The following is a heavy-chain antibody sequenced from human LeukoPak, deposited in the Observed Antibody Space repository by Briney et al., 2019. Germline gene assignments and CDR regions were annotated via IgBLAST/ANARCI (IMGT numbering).Heavy chain of an antibody. V-gene: IGHV4-59*01. Sequence: SETLSLACTVSGGSLSSYYWSWIRQPPGRGLEWIGYIYYSGSTNYNPSLKSRVTISVDTSKNQFSLKLSSVTAADTAVYYCARDGGSYLFDYWGQGTLVTVSS. CDR3: ARDGGSYLFDY. CDR1: GGSLSSYY. J-gene: IGHJ4*02. D-gene: IGHD1-26*01. CDR2: IYYSGST.